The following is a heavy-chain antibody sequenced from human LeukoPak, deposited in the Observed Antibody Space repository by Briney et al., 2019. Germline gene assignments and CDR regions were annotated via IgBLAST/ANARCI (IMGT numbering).Heavy chain of an antibody. CDR1: GSTFSSYW. V-gene: IGHV3-74*01. CDR3: VRDATTRSAFDI. CDR2: INSDGSST. D-gene: IGHD5-12*01. Sequence: GGSLRLSCAASGSTFSSYWMHWVRQAPGKGLVWVSRINSDGSSTSYADSVKGRFTISRDNAKNTLYLQMNSLRAEDTAVYYCVRDATTRSAFDIWGQGTMVTVSS. J-gene: IGHJ3*02.